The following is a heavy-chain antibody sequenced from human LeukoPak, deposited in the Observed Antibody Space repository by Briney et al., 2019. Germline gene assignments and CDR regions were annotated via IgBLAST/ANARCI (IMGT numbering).Heavy chain of an antibody. CDR2: ISSSSSYI. Sequence: PGGSLRLSCAASGFTFSSHTTNWVRQAPGKGLEWVSSISSSSSYIYYADSVKGRFTISRDNAKNSLYLRMNSLRAEDTAVYYCARNYDFWSGYFNSVDSWGQGTLVTVSS. CDR3: ARNYDFWSGYFNSVDS. J-gene: IGHJ5*01. V-gene: IGHV3-21*01. D-gene: IGHD3-3*01. CDR1: GFTFSSHT.